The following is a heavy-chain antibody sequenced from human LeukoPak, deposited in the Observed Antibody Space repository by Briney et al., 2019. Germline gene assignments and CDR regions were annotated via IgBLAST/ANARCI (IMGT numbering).Heavy chain of an antibody. V-gene: IGHV1-69*06. CDR3: ARVGYGSGSYSAAFDI. D-gene: IGHD3-10*01. Sequence: ASVKVSCKASGGTFSSYAISWVRQAPGQGLEWMGGIIPIFGTANYAQKFQGRVTITADKPTSTAYMELSSLRSEDTAVYYCARVGYGSGSYSAAFDIWGQGTMVTVSS. CDR2: IIPIFGTA. J-gene: IGHJ3*02. CDR1: GGTFSSYA.